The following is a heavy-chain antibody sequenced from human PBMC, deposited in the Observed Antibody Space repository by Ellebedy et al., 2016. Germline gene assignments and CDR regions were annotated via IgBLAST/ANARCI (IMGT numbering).Heavy chain of an antibody. D-gene: IGHD4-11*01. CDR1: GFTFSNYA. V-gene: IGHV3-23*01. CDR3: AKVRTVTIDY. J-gene: IGHJ4*02. CDR2: ISGSGSSA. Sequence: GESLKISXAASGFTFSNYAMSWVRQAPGKGLEWVSVISGSGSSAYYADSVKGRFTISRDNSKNTLYLQMNSLRAEDTAVYYCAKVRTVTIDYWGQGALVTVSS.